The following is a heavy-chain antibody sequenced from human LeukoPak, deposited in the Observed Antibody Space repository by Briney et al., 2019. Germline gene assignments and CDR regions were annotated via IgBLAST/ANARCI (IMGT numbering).Heavy chain of an antibody. Sequence: GGSLRLSCAASGFTFDDYAMHWVRQVPGKGLEWVSGISWNSGSIGYADSVKGRFTISRDNAKNSLYLQMNSLRAEDTALYYCAKDNAAAGFSLFDYWGQGTLVTVSS. D-gene: IGHD6-13*01. CDR2: ISWNSGSI. CDR3: AKDNAAAGFSLFDY. J-gene: IGHJ4*02. V-gene: IGHV3-9*01. CDR1: GFTFDDYA.